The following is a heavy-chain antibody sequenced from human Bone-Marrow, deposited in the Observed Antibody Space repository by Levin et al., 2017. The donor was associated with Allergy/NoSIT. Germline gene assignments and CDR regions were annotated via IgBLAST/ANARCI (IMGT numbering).Heavy chain of an antibody. D-gene: IGHD3-10*01. J-gene: IGHJ4*02. CDR2: ISWNSDII. Sequence: GGSLRLSCAASGFTFDDYAMHWVRQPPGKGLEWVSGISWNSDIIGYADFVKGRFIISRDNAKNSLILQMNNLRPKDTALFYCARAPSLNYQLSGGLDSWGQGTLVSVSS. CDR1: GFTFDDYA. CDR3: ARAPSLNYQLSGGLDS. V-gene: IGHV3-9*01.